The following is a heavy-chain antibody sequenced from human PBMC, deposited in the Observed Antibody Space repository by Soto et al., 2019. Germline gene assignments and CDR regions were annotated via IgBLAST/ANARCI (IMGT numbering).Heavy chain of an antibody. J-gene: IGHJ4*02. CDR3: ARGNYDNSGAYDY. D-gene: IGHD3-22*01. CDR2: ISFDGRNK. CDR1: EFTFRSYS. Sequence: GGSLRLSCAASEFTFRSYSMHWVRQAPGKGLEWVAVISFDGRNKYYADSVKGRFTISRDNSKNTLYLQMNSLRAEDTAVYYCARGNYDNSGAYDYWGQGTLVTVSS. V-gene: IGHV3-30*04.